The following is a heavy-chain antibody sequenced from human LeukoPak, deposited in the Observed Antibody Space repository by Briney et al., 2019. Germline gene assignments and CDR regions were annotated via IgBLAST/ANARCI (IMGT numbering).Heavy chain of an antibody. J-gene: IGHJ4*02. Sequence: ASVKVSCKASGYTFTSYDINWVRQAPGQGLEWMGIINPRGGSVSSAQNFQDRITLTRDTSTSTVYMELSSLRSEDTAVYYCARDYHGSGSLTTFDYWGQGTLVTVSS. CDR2: INPRGGSV. V-gene: IGHV1-46*01. CDR1: GYTFTSYD. CDR3: ARDYHGSGSLTTFDY. D-gene: IGHD3-10*01.